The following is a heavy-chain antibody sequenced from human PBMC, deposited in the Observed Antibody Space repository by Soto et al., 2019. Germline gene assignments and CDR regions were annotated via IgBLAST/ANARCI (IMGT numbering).Heavy chain of an antibody. CDR3: ATPTPLRGAMITNINFDF. CDR1: GSTFTSYS. CDR2: IHPSSGRT. D-gene: IGHD3-10*01. V-gene: IGHV1-46*01. Sequence: ASVKVSCKASGSTFTSYSMHWVRQAPGQGLEWMGIIHPSSGRTSYAQNFQGRVTMTSDTSTSIVYMEMSSLKSEDTAVYYCATPTPLRGAMITNINFDFWGQGTPVTVSS. J-gene: IGHJ4*02.